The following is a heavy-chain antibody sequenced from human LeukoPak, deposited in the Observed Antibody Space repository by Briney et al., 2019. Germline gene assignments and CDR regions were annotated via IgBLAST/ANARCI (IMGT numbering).Heavy chain of an antibody. D-gene: IGHD5-12*01. V-gene: IGHV4-34*01. Sequence: SETLSLTCAVYGGSFSGYYWSWLRQPPGKGLEWIGEINHSGSTNHNPSLKSRVTISVDTSKNQFSLKLSSVTAADTAVYYCAARGYSGYDARPFDYWGQGTLVTVSS. CDR3: AARGYSGYDARPFDY. CDR2: INHSGST. J-gene: IGHJ4*02. CDR1: GGSFSGYY.